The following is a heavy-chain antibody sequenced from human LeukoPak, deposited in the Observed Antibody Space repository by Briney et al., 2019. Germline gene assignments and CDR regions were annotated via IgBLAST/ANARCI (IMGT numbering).Heavy chain of an antibody. V-gene: IGHV3-7*01. CDR2: IKQDGSEK. CDR3: ARDADSSGYYGGYYYYYGMDV. Sequence: GGSMRLSCAASGFTFSSNWMSWVSPAPGKVMEWVANIKQDGSEKYYVDSVKGRFTMSRDNAKNSLYLQMNSLRAEDTAVYYCARDADSSGYYGGYYYYYGMDVWGQGTTVTVSS. CDR1: GFTFSSNW. D-gene: IGHD3-22*01. J-gene: IGHJ6*02.